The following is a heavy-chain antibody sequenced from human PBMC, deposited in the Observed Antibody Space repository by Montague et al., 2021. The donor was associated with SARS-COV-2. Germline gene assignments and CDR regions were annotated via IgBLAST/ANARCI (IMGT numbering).Heavy chain of an antibody. CDR3: ARHANWDWDYFDY. J-gene: IGHJ4*02. V-gene: IGHV4-59*08. D-gene: IGHD7-27*01. CDR1: GGSISSSY. CDR2: IYHYGSA. Sequence: SETLSLTCSVSGGSISSSYWSWIWQPPGTGLEWIGYIYHYGSANSNSSLRSRVTMSVDTSKNQFSLKLSSVTAVDTAVYYCARHANWDWDYFDYWGQGTLVTVSS.